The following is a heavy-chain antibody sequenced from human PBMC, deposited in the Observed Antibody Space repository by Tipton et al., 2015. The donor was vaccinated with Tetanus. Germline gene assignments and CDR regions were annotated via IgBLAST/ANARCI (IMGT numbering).Heavy chain of an antibody. D-gene: IGHD2-2*02. J-gene: IGHJ4*02. CDR2: IYHSGST. V-gene: IGHV4-31*03. Sequence: TLSLTCTVSGGSISSGGYYWSWIRQHPGQGLEWIGYIYHSGSTSYNPSLKSRVTISVDTAKNQFSLKLSSVTAADTAVYYYARDGGPSCSSTSCYTDTFFDYWGQGTLVTVSS. CDR3: ARDGGPSCSSTSCYTDTFFDY. CDR1: GGSISSGGYY.